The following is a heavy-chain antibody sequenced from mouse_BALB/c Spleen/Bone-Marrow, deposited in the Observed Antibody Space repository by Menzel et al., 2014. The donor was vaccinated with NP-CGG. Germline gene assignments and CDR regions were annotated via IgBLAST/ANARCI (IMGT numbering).Heavy chain of an antibody. CDR2: ILPGSGSI. CDR3: ASRYDTMDY. CDR1: GYTFSSYW. V-gene: IGHV1-9*01. Sequence: VQLQQSGAELMKPGASVKISCKATGYTFSSYWIEWVKPRPGHGLEWIGVILPGSGSIKYNEKFKGKATFTADTSSNTAYMQLSSLTSEDSAVYYCASRYDTMDYWGQGTSVIVSS. J-gene: IGHJ4*01.